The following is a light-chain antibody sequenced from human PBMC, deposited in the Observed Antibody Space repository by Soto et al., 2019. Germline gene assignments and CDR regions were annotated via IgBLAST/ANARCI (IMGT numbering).Light chain of an antibody. CDR2: KAS. V-gene: IGKV1-5*03. CDR3: QQYHRYPVT. Sequence: DSQMTQSPSTLPASVGDRVTITCRASQSISSWLAWYQQKPGKAPKLLIYKASLLQSGVPSRFSGSGSGTEFTLTISSLQHEDFATYYCQQYHRYPVTFGGGTKVDIK. CDR1: QSISSW. J-gene: IGKJ4*01.